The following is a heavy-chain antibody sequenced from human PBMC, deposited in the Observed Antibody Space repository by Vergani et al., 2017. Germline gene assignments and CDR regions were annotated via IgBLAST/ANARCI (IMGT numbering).Heavy chain of an antibody. J-gene: IGHJ6*02. V-gene: IGHV5-51*01. CDR2: VYARDSIT. CDR3: ARHRGWGLVVVAATPWYYYYGMDV. Sequence: EVQLVQSGAVVKTPGESLKISCECSGYTFTDYWVGWVRQKPGKGLEWMGVVYARDSITRYSLSFEGQVTISADKSINTAYLEWDSLRASDSAMYYCARHRGWGLVVVAATPWYYYYGMDVWGQGTTVTVSS. D-gene: IGHD2-15*01. CDR1: GYTFTDYW.